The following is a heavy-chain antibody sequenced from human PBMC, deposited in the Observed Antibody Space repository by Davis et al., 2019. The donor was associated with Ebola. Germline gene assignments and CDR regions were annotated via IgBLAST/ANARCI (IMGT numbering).Heavy chain of an antibody. CDR3: ARGVRRYCSGGICYAGVAFDI. CDR2: IDPNSGNT. D-gene: IGHD2-15*01. J-gene: IGHJ3*02. Sequence: ASVKVSCKASGGTFSSYAINWVRQATGQGLEWMGWIDPNSGNTGYAQKFQGRVTMTRNTSLSTAYMALSSLRSEDTAVYYCARGVRRYCSGGICYAGVAFDIWGQGTMVTVSS. V-gene: IGHV1-8*02. CDR1: GGTFSSYA.